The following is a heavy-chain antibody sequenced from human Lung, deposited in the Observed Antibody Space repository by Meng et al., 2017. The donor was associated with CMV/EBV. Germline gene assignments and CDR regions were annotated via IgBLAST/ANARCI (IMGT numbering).Heavy chain of an antibody. CDR3: ARDPRVKSYVVVPAASDY. CDR1: GFTFNTYW. Sequence: GGSLRLSCVASGFTFNTYWMSWVRQAPGKGLEWVANIKQDGSEKYYVGSVKGRFTISRDNAKNSLYLQMNSLRAEDTAVYYCARDPRVKSYVVVPAASDYWGQGTMVXVSS. V-gene: IGHV3-7*01. D-gene: IGHD2-2*01. J-gene: IGHJ4*02. CDR2: IKQDGSEK.